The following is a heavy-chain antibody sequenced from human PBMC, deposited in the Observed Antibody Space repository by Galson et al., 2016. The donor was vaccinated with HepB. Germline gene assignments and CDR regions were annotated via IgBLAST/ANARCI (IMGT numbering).Heavy chain of an antibody. CDR1: GFTFDDYN. CDR2: VSDDGTNK. J-gene: IGHJ6*02. Sequence: SLRLSCAASGFTFDDYNMHWVRQAPGKGLEWVAVVSDDGTNKYYADSVKGRFTISKDNSKNTLYLQINSLRGEDTAVYYCARPRGTSYYYYGMDVCGQGTTVSVSS. D-gene: IGHD3-16*01. CDR3: ARPRGTSYYYYGMDV. V-gene: IGHV3-30*03.